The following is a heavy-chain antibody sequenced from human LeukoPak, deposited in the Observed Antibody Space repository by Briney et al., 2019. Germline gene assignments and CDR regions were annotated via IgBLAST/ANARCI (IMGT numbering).Heavy chain of an antibody. Sequence: GGSLRLSCTASGFIIRTNYMNWVRQAPGKGLEWVSVIYAGGDTYYADSVRGRFIISRDNSENTLYLQMNSLRAEDTAMYYCAGSQWLVNFDYWGQGTLVTVSS. J-gene: IGHJ4*02. D-gene: IGHD6-19*01. CDR1: GFIIRTNY. CDR2: IYAGGDT. CDR3: AGSQWLVNFDY. V-gene: IGHV3-66*01.